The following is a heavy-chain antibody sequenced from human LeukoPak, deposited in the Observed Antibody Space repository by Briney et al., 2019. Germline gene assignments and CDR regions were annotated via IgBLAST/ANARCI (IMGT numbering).Heavy chain of an antibody. V-gene: IGHV3-33*01. CDR2: IWYDGSNK. CDR1: GFTFSSYG. Sequence: GGSLRLSCAASGFTFSSYGMHWVRQAPGKGLEWVSVIWYDGSNKYYADSVKGRFTISRDNSKNTLYLQMNSLRAEDTAVYYCARDVSGMDVWGKGTTVTVSS. CDR3: ARDVSGMDV. D-gene: IGHD5/OR15-5a*01. J-gene: IGHJ6*04.